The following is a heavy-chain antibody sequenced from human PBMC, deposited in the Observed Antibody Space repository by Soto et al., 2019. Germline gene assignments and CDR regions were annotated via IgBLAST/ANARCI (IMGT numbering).Heavy chain of an antibody. V-gene: IGHV4-31*03. J-gene: IGHJ4*02. CDR3: ARAAGIGSSFDY. CDR1: GGSISSGGYY. D-gene: IGHD3-10*01. CDR2: IYYSGST. Sequence: QVQLQASGPGLLKPSQTLSLTCTVSGGSISSGGYYWSWIRQHPGKGLEWIGYIYYSGSTYYNPSLKSRVTISVDTSKNQFSLKLSSVTAADTAVYYCARAAGIGSSFDYWGQGTLVTVSS.